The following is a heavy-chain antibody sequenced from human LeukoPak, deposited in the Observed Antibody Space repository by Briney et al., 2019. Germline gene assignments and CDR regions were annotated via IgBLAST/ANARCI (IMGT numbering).Heavy chain of an antibody. V-gene: IGHV1-2*02. CDR3: ARDQGQWLVENAFDI. CDR1: AYTFTGYY. J-gene: IGHJ3*02. CDR2: INPNSGGT. Sequence: ASVKVSCKASAYTFTGYYMHWVRQAPGEGLEGMGWINPNSGGTNYAQKFQGTVTMTRDTSISTAYMELSRLRSDDTAVYYCARDQGQWLVENAFDIWGQGTMVTVSS. D-gene: IGHD6-19*01.